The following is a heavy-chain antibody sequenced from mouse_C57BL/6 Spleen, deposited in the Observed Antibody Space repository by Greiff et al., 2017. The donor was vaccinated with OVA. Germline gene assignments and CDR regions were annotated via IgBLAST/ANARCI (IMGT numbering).Heavy chain of an antibody. V-gene: IGHV1-69*01. CDR3: ASPLYYYGSSYGFAY. CDR1: GYTFTSYW. CDR2: IDPSDSYT. Sequence: QVQLQQPGAELVMPGASVKLSCKASGYTFTSYWMHWVKQRPGQGLEWIGEIDPSDSYTNYNQKFKGKSTLTVDKSSSTAYMQLSSLTSEDSAVYYCASPLYYYGSSYGFAYGGQGTLVTVSA. D-gene: IGHD1-1*01. J-gene: IGHJ3*01.